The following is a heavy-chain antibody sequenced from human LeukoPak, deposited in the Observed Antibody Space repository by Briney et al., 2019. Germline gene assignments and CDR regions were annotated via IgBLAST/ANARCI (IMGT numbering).Heavy chain of an antibody. CDR1: GGSISSGFHY. J-gene: IGHJ4*02. CDR3: ARAEEISDRLNSSSSLSFDY. V-gene: IGHV4-39*07. CDR2: IYNREST. D-gene: IGHD6-6*01. Sequence: PSETLSLTCTASGGSISSGFHYWVWIRQPPGKGLEWIGSIYNRESTYYNPSLKSRVTMSVDTSKNQFSLKLSSVTAADTAVYHCARAEEISDRLNSSSSLSFDYWGQGTLVTVSS.